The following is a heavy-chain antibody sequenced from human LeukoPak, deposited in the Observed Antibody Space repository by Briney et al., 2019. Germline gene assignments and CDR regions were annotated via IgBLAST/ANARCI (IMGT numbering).Heavy chain of an antibody. CDR1: GGSISSYY. Sequence: PSETLSLTCTVSGGSISSYYWSWVRQPPGKGLEWIGYIYYSGSTNYNPSLKSRVTISVDTSKNQFSLKLSSVTAADTAVYYCASQVNDAFDIWGQGTMVTVSS. J-gene: IGHJ3*02. CDR3: ASQVNDAFDI. CDR2: IYYSGST. V-gene: IGHV4-59*01.